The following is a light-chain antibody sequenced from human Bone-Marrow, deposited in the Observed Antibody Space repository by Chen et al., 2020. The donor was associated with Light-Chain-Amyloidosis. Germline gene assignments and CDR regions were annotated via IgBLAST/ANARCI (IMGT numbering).Light chain of an antibody. V-gene: IGLV2-14*03. CDR2: AFS. CDR1: SSDVGGYNH. J-gene: IGLJ2*01. CDR3: SSYTSSRTLV. Sequence: QSALTQPASVSGSPGQSVTLSCTETSSDVGGYNHVSWYQQHPGKAPILLIYAFSNRPAGVSNRFSGSKSGNTASLTISGLQAEDEADYYCSSYTSSRTLVFGGGTKLTVL.